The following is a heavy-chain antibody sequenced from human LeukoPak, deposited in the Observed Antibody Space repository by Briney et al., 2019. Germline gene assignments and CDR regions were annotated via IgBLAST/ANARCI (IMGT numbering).Heavy chain of an antibody. J-gene: IGHJ3*02. CDR3: TTDRFGLLWFGELLSDAFDI. CDR2: ISNTGGST. D-gene: IGHD3-10*01. V-gene: IGHV3-23*01. CDR1: GFSFNTYA. Sequence: PGGSLRLSCAASGFSFNTYAMSWVRQAPGKGLEWVSAISNTGGSTYYADSVKGRFTISRDKSKNTLSLQMNSLRAEDTAVYYCTTDRFGLLWFGELLSDAFDIWGQGTMVTVSS.